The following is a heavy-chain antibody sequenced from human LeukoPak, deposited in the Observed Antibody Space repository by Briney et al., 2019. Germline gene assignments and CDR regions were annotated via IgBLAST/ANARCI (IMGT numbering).Heavy chain of an antibody. CDR1: GGSLSGYY. CDR3: ARTSLGYYGSGSYYSTEYYFHY. D-gene: IGHD3-10*01. J-gene: IGHJ4*02. CDR2: IYDVGST. V-gene: IGHV4-59*01. Sequence: SETLSLTCTVSGGSLSGYYWSWIRQPPGGGLEWIGYIYDVGSTKYNPSLKSRVAISIDMSKNQFSLKLSSVTAADTAVYYCARTSLGYYGSGSYYSTEYYFHYWGQGTLVTVSS.